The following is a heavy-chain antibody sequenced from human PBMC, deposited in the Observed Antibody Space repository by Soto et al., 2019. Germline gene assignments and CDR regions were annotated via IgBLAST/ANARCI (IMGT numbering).Heavy chain of an antibody. CDR3: AKDYSGYDGR. CDR1: GFTFSSYG. V-gene: IGHV3-30*18. J-gene: IGHJ4*02. CDR2: ISYDGSNK. Sequence: QVQLVESGGGVVQPGRSLRLSRAASGFTFSSYGMHWVRQAPGKGLEWVAVISYDGSNKYYADSVKGRFTISRDNSKNTLYLQMNSLRAEDTAVYYCAKDYSGYDGRWGQGTLVTVSS. D-gene: IGHD5-12*01.